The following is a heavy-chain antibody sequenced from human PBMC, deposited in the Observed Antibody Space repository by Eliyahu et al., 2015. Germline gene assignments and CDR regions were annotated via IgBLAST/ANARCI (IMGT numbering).Heavy chain of an antibody. CDR3: AREFHCTGGNCFKWFDP. CDR2: IKQDGSEK. J-gene: IGHJ5*02. V-gene: IGHV3-7*04. D-gene: IGHD2-8*02. CDR1: GFTFSNYG. Sequence: EVQVVESGGGLVQPGGSLRLSCEASGFTFSNYGMSWVRQGPGKGLEWVANIKQDGSEKYYVDSVKGRFTISRDNAKNSMYLQMNSLRAEDTAVYYCAREFHCTGGNCFKWFDPWGQGTLVTVSS.